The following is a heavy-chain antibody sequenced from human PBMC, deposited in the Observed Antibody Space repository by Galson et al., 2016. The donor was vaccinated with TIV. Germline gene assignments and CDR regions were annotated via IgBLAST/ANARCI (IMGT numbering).Heavy chain of an antibody. D-gene: IGHD2-21*02. CDR2: IYSGGST. CDR1: GFTVSSNY. V-gene: IGHV3-53*05. Sequence: SLRLSCAASGFTVSSNYMTWVRQAPGKGLESVSVIYSGGSTYYIDSVKGRFTISSDTSKNTVHLQLNSLRAEDTAMYYCAKDLAERILVLTGNFWGQGALVTVSS. J-gene: IGHJ4*02. CDR3: AKDLAERILVLTGNF.